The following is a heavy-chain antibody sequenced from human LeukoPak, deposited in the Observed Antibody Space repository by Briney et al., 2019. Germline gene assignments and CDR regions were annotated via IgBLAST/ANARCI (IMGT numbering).Heavy chain of an antibody. CDR2: IYHSGST. V-gene: IGHV4-59*01. CDR1: GGSISSYY. D-gene: IGHD3-22*01. J-gene: IGHJ4*02. CDR3: RSITMISRDY. Sequence: SETLSLTCTVSGGSISSYYWSWIRQPPGKGLEWIGYIYHSGSTNYNPSLKSRVTISVDTSKNQFSLKLSSVTAADTAVYYCRSITMISRDYWGQGTLVTVSS.